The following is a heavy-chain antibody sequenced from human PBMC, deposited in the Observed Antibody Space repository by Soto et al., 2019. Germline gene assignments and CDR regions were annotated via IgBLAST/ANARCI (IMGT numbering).Heavy chain of an antibody. Sequence: QVQLVQSGAEVKKPGASVKVSCKTSGYAFTSSDIHWVRQASGQGLEWMGWMNPNSGNTGYARQFHGRVTMTRTTSISTAYMDLRSPTSDDTAIYYCARVSLDVRGRELDYWGQGTLVTVSS. CDR2: MNPNSGNT. D-gene: IGHD3-10*02. V-gene: IGHV1-8*01. CDR3: ARVSLDVRGRELDY. J-gene: IGHJ4*02. CDR1: GYAFTSSD.